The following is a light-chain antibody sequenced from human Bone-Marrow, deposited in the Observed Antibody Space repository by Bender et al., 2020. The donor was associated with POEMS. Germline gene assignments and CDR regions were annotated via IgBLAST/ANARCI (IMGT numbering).Light chain of an antibody. Sequence: QSALTQPASVSGSPGQSITISCTGITSDVSWYQQQPGKAPKLMIFEVSMRPSGVSDSFSGSKAGNTASLTISWLQAEDEADYYCCSYAGTSTTVFGGGTSLPVL. J-gene: IGLJ3*02. CDR3: CSYAGTSTTV. CDR2: EVS. CDR1: TSDV. V-gene: IGLV2-23*02.